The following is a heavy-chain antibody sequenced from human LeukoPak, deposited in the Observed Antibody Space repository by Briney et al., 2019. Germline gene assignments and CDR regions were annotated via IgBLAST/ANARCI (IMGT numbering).Heavy chain of an antibody. Sequence: GGSLRLSCAASGFIFSNYWMSWVRQAPGKGLEWVANIKHDGSEKYYVDSVKGRFTISRDSAKNSLYLQMNSLRAEDTAVYYCARSFSWTFDYWGQGTLVTVSS. CDR1: GFIFSNYW. CDR2: IKHDGSEK. V-gene: IGHV3-7*01. J-gene: IGHJ4*02. CDR3: ARSFSWTFDY. D-gene: IGHD3/OR15-3a*01.